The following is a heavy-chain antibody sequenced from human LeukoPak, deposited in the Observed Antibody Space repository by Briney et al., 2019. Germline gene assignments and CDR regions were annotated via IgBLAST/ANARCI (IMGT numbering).Heavy chain of an antibody. J-gene: IGHJ3*02. CDR1: GITFSDYY. CDR3: AKDRPNYYETSGPLEGDALDT. Sequence: GGSLRLSCAASGITFSDYYMSWIRQAPGKGLEWVAIVSNDGNLQKYADFVWGRFTISRDNSENTVYLEMSNLRPEDTALYYCAKDRPNYYETSGPLEGDALDTWGQGTLVIVSS. V-gene: IGHV3-30*18. CDR2: VSNDGNLQ. D-gene: IGHD3-22*01.